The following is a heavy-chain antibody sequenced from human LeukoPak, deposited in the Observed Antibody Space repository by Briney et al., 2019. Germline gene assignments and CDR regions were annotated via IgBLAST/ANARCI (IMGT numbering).Heavy chain of an antibody. J-gene: IGHJ5*02. CDR1: GGSISSGGYS. D-gene: IGHD1-14*01. CDR2: IYYSGST. Sequence: SETLSLTCAVSGGSISSGGYSWTWIRQPPGKGLEWIGYIYYSGSTNYNPSLKSRVTISVDTSKNQFSLKLSSVTAADTAVYYCATEDPDRFDPWGQGTLVTVSS. CDR3: ATEDPDRFDP. V-gene: IGHV4-61*08.